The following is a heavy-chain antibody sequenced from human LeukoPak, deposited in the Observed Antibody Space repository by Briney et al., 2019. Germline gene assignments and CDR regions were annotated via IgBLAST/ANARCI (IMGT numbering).Heavy chain of an antibody. D-gene: IGHD6-19*01. CDR1: GFTFSIYA. Sequence: PGGSLRLSCATSGFTFSIYAMNWVRQAPGKGLEWVSYISSSGSTKYYADSVKGRFTISRDNAKNSLYLQMNSLRVEDTAVYYCARRGVAVAGSPDYWGQGTLVTVSS. J-gene: IGHJ4*02. CDR2: ISSSGSTK. V-gene: IGHV3-48*04. CDR3: ARRGVAVAGSPDY.